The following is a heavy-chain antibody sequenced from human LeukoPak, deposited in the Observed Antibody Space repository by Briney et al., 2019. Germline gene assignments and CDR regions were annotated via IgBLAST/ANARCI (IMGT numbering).Heavy chain of an antibody. CDR1: GFTISSYS. CDR2: ISSSSSYI. D-gene: IGHD1-26*01. CDR3: ARDVGAYGYFDY. J-gene: IGHJ4*02. Sequence: GGSLRLSCAASGFTISSYSMNWVRQAPGKGLEWVSSISSSSSYIYYADSVKGRFTISRDNAKNSLYLQMNSLRAEDTAVYYCARDVGAYGYFDYWGQGTLVTVSS. V-gene: IGHV3-21*01.